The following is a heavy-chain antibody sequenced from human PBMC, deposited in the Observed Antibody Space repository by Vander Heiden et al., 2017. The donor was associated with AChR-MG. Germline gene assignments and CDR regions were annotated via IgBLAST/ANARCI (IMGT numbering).Heavy chain of an antibody. D-gene: IGHD3-10*01. Sequence: VQLVESGGGLVKPGGSLRLSCAASGFPFRNAWMSWVRQAPGKGLEWVGRIKSKTDGGTTDYAAAVKGRFTISRDDSKNTLYLQMNSLKTEDTAVYYCTAVRGKRSHFDYWGQGTLVTVSS. CDR1: GFPFRNAW. CDR3: TAVRGKRSHFDY. J-gene: IGHJ4*02. CDR2: IKSKTDGGTT. V-gene: IGHV3-15*01.